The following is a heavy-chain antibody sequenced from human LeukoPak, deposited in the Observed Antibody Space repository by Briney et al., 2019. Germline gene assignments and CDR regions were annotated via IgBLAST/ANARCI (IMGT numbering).Heavy chain of an antibody. J-gene: IGHJ4*02. D-gene: IGHD6-19*01. CDR2: INPNSGGT. Sequence: ASVKVSCKASGYTFTGYYMHWVRQAPGQGLEWMGWINPNSGGTNYAQKFQGRVTMTRDTSISTAYMELSRLRSDDTAVYYCARDRGSGRIRPSHCWGQGTLVTVSS. V-gene: IGHV1-2*02. CDR3: ARDRGSGRIRPSHC. CDR1: GYTFTGYY.